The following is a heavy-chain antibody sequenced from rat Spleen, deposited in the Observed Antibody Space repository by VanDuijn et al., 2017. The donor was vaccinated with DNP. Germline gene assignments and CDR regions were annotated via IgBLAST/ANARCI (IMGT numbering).Heavy chain of an antibody. CDR1: GFTFSNYG. CDR2: ISTGGGNT. Sequence: EVLLVESDGGLVQPGRSLKLSCAASGFTFSNYGMHWIRQAPTKGLEWVASISTGGGNTYYRDSVKGRFTISRDNAKSTLYLQMDSLRSEDTATYYCARHRLPGYKRDWDVMDAWGQGASVTVSS. D-gene: IGHD1-4*01. CDR3: ARHRLPGYKRDWDVMDA. J-gene: IGHJ4*01. V-gene: IGHV5S13*01.